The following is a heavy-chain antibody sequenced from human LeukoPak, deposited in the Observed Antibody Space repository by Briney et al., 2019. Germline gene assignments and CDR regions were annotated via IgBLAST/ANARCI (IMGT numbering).Heavy chain of an antibody. J-gene: IGHJ4*02. CDR1: GGSISSYY. Sequence: PSETLSLTCTVSGGSISSYYWSWIRQPAGKGLEWIGRIYTSGSTNYNPSLKSRVTMSVDTSKNQFSLKLSSVTAADTAVYYCARGGGDYDFWSGYYMLDYWGQGTLVTVSS. CDR2: IYTSGST. V-gene: IGHV4-4*07. CDR3: ARGGGDYDFWSGYYMLDY. D-gene: IGHD3-3*01.